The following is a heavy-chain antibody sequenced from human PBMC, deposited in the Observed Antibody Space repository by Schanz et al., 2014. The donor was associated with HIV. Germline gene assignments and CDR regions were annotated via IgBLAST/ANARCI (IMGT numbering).Heavy chain of an antibody. CDR1: GYTFTDYS. D-gene: IGHD2-2*01. J-gene: IGHJ4*02. V-gene: IGHV1-2*02. CDR2: VKPNDGGT. CDR3: ARNRYNLLPFDF. Sequence: QVQLVQSGAEVQKPGASVKVSCKASGYTFTDYSIHWVRQAPGQGLQWMGWVKPNDGGTYYPQKFKGRVAMTRDTSITTASMELSRLRSDDTAIYFCARNRYNLLPFDFWGQGTLVTVSS.